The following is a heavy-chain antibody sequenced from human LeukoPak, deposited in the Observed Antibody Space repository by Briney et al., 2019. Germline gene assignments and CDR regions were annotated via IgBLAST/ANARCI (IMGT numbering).Heavy chain of an antibody. CDR3: ARTRGGSYYYYYYYMDV. D-gene: IGHD1-26*01. J-gene: IGHJ6*03. Sequence: SETLSLTCAVYGGSFSGYYWSWIRQPPGKGLEWIGEINHSGRTNYNPSLKSRVTISVDTSKNQFSLKLSSVTAADTAVYYCARTRGGSYYYYYYYMDVWGKGTTVTISS. CDR1: GGSFSGYY. CDR2: INHSGRT. V-gene: IGHV4-34*01.